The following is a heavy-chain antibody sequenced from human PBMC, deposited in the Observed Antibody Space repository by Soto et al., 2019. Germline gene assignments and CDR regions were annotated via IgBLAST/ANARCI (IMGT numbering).Heavy chain of an antibody. V-gene: IGHV2-5*02. CDR3: AHRQRTVYFDY. CDR1: GFSLSTSGVG. D-gene: IGHD4-17*01. Sequence: QITLKESGTTLVKPTQTLTLTCTFSGFSLSTSGVGVGWIRQPPGKALEWLALIYWDDDKRYSTSLKSRLTIAEETSKNQVVLTMTNMDPVDTSTYYCAHRQRTVYFDYWGQGTLVTVSS. CDR2: IYWDDDK. J-gene: IGHJ4*02.